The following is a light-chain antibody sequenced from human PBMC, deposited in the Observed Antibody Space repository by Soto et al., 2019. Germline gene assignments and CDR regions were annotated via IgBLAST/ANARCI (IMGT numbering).Light chain of an antibody. CDR3: QQYKCSPSLT. CDR1: QSISNN. J-gene: IGKJ4*01. CDR2: GAS. V-gene: IGKV3-15*01. Sequence: DIVMTQSPAILSVSLGERATLSCLASQSISNNLAWYQQRSGQAPRLLIYGASTRATGVPARFSGSGSGTDFTLTISSLQSDYFANYYCQQYKCSPSLTFGGGTKVE.